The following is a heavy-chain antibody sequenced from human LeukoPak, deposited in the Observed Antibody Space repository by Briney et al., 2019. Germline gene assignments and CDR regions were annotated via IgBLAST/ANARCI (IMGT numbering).Heavy chain of an antibody. Sequence: GGSLRLSCAASGVTLSSYAMSWARQAPGKGLEWVSGISNSGSGGNTYYADSVKGRFTISRDSSKNTLFLHMNTLRAEDTAIYYCAKVRRVGAPSWYLNLWGRGTLVTVPS. D-gene: IGHD1-26*01. CDR2: ISNSGSGGNT. J-gene: IGHJ2*01. CDR1: GVTLSSYA. CDR3: AKVRRVGAPSWYLNL. V-gene: IGHV3-23*01.